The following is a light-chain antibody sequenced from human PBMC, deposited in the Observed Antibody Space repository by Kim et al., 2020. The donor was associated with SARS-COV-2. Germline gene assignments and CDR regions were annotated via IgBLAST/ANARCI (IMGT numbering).Light chain of an antibody. Sequence: ASTGDRVSITCRASQGISSYLALYQQKPGKAPKLLIYAASTLQSGVPSRFSGSGSGTDFTLTISCLQSEDFATYYCQQYYSYPHTFGQGTRLEIK. CDR2: AAS. CDR1: QGISSY. V-gene: IGKV1-8*01. J-gene: IGKJ5*01. CDR3: QQYYSYPHT.